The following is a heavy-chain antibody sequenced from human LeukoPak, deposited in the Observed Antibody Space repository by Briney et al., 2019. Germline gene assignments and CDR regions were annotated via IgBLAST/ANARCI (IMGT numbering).Heavy chain of an antibody. CDR1: GSSISSSSYY. Sequence: SETLSLTCTVSGSSISSSSYYWGWIRQPPGKGLEWIGSIYYSGSTYYNPSLKSRVTISVDTSKNQFSLKLSSVTAADTAVYYCARRRDDYGEPYYYYGMDVWGQGTTVTVSS. CDR3: ARRRDDYGEPYYYYGMDV. D-gene: IGHD4-17*01. J-gene: IGHJ6*02. V-gene: IGHV4-39*01. CDR2: IYYSGST.